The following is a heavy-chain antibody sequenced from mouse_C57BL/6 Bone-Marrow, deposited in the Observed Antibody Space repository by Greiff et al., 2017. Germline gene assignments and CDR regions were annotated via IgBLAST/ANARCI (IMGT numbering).Heavy chain of an antibody. Sequence: VQLQQSGAELVRPGASVTLSCKASGYTFTDYEMHWVKQTPVHGLEWIGALDPETGGTAYNQKFKGKAILTADKSSSTAYMELRSLTSEDSAVYYCTGYLFDYWGQGTTLTVSS. CDR1: GYTFTDYE. D-gene: IGHD3-1*01. CDR3: TGYLFDY. CDR2: LDPETGGT. V-gene: IGHV1-15*01. J-gene: IGHJ2*01.